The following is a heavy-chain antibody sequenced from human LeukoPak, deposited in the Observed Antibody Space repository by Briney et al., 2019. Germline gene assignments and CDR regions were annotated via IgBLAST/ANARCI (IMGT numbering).Heavy chain of an antibody. CDR1: GFTFNNYA. CDR3: AKDPYDFWSGYDYYYYYMDV. V-gene: IGHV3-23*01. D-gene: IGHD3-3*01. J-gene: IGHJ6*03. Sequence: GGSLRLSCAASGFTFNNYAMSWVRQAPGKGLEWASAISSSGDITFYADSVKGRFTISRDNSRYTLYLQMSSLRAEDAAVYYCAKDPYDFWSGYDYYYYYMDVWGKGTTVTVSS. CDR2: ISSSGDIT.